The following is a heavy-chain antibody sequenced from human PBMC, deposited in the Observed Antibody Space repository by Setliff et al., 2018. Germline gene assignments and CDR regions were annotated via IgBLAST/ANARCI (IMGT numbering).Heavy chain of an antibody. CDR2: IYPGDSDT. CDR1: GYSFTNYW. J-gene: IGHJ3*02. D-gene: IGHD3-22*01. Sequence: PGESLKISCKRSGYSFTNYWIGWVRQMPGKGLEWMGIIYPGDSDTRYSPSFQGHVTISVDKSITTAYLQWSSLKASDTAMYYCARLGYSDAFDIWGQGTMVTVSS. CDR3: ARLGYSDAFDI. V-gene: IGHV5-51*01.